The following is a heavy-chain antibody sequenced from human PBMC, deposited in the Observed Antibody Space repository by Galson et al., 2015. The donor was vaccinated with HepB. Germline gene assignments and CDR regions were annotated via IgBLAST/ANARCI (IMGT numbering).Heavy chain of an antibody. CDR2: IRYDGSNK. V-gene: IGHV3-30*02. CDR1: GFTFSSYG. D-gene: IGHD2-15*01. J-gene: IGHJ6*02. Sequence: SLRLSCAASGFTFSSYGMHWVRQAPGKGLEWVAFIRYDGSNKYYADSVKGRFTISRDNSKNTLYLQMNSLRAEDTAVYYCAKVLGYCSGGSCYFLHRDQWGEYYYYGMDVWGQGTTVTVSS. CDR3: AKVLGYCSGGSCYFLHRDQWGEYYYYGMDV.